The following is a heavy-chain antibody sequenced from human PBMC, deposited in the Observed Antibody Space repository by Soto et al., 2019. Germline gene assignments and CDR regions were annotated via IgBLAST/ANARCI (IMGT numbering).Heavy chain of an antibody. CDR2: INSGGSST. V-gene: IGHV3-74*01. CDR3: ARALLSSMDV. Sequence: GGSLTHSCAASGFTFSSYRLSSVRQAPGRGLVWVSRINSGGSSTSYADSVKGRFTISRDNAKNTLYLQMNSLRAEDTAVYYCARALLSSMDVWGQGTTVTVSS. CDR1: GFTFSSYR. J-gene: IGHJ6*02.